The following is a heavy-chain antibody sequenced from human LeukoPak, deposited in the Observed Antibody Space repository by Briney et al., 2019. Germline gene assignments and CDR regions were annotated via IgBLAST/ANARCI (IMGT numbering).Heavy chain of an antibody. CDR2: XXGSGGST. CDR3: ARRDYYYDSSGQYYFGY. V-gene: IGHV3-23*01. Sequence: GGSLRLSCAASGFTFCSYAMSWVRQAPGKGLXXXXXXXGSGGSTYYADSVKGRFTISRDNSKNTLYLQMNSLRAEDTAVYYCARRDYYYDSSGQYYFGYWGQGTLVTVSS. J-gene: IGHJ4*02. CDR1: GFTFCSYA. D-gene: IGHD3-22*01.